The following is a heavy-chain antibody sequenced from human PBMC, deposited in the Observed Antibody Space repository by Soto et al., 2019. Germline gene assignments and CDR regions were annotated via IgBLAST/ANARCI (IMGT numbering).Heavy chain of an antibody. Sequence: QVQLVQSGAEVKKPGSSVKVSCKASGGTFSSYTISWVRQARGQGLEWMGRIIPILGIANYAQKFQGRVTITADKSTSTAYMELSSMRSDDTAVYYCAMEYCSSTSCYRDYWGQGTLVTVSS. J-gene: IGHJ4*02. CDR3: AMEYCSSTSCYRDY. CDR2: IIPILGIA. CDR1: GGTFSSYT. V-gene: IGHV1-69*02. D-gene: IGHD2-2*02.